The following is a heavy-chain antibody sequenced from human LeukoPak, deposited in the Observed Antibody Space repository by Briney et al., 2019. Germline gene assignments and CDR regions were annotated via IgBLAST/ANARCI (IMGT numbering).Heavy chain of an antibody. D-gene: IGHD4-23*01. CDR1: GFTFSSYS. V-gene: IGHV3-21*01. CDR3: ARVRSMVVTPGFSDY. J-gene: IGHJ4*02. Sequence: GGSLRLSCAASGFTFSSYSMNWVRQAPGKGLEWVSSISGSSSYIYYADSVKGRFTISRDKAKNSLYLQMNSLRAGDTAVYYCARVRSMVVTPGFSDYWGQGTLVTVSS. CDR2: ISGSSSYI.